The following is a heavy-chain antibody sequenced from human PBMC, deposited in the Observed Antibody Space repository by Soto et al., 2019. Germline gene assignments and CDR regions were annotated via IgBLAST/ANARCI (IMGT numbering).Heavy chain of an antibody. Sequence: QVQLQESGPGLVKPSQTLSLTCTVSGGSISSGGYYWSWIRQHPGKGLEWIGYIYYSGSTYYNPSLKNLVTISVDTSKNQFSLKLSSVTAADTAVYYCARTGDYGDFGGDAFDIWGQGTMVTVSS. CDR3: ARTGDYGDFGGDAFDI. J-gene: IGHJ3*02. V-gene: IGHV4-31*01. D-gene: IGHD4-17*01. CDR2: IYYSGST. CDR1: GGSISSGGYY.